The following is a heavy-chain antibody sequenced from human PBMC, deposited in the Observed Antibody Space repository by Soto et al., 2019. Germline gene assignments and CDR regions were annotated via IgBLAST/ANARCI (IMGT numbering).Heavy chain of an antibody. Sequence: VQLVESGGGVVQPGRSLRLSCAASGFTFSSYGMHWVRQAPGKGLEWVAVISYDGSNKYYADSVKGRFTISRDNSKNTLYLQMNSLRAEDTAVYYCAKDEYSSGWYWGFDYWGQGTLLTVSS. V-gene: IGHV3-30*18. CDR1: GFTFSSYG. D-gene: IGHD6-19*01. CDR3: AKDEYSSGWYWGFDY. J-gene: IGHJ4*02. CDR2: ISYDGSNK.